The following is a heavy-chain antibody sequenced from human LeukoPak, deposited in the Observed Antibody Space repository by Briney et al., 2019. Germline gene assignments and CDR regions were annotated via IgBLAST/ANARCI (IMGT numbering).Heavy chain of an antibody. Sequence: GASVKVSCKASGGTFSSYAISWVRQAPGQGLEWMGGIIPIFGTANYAQKFQGRVTITADKSTSTAYMELSSLRSEDTAVYYCARDTYDFWSGHGVFDYWGQGTLVTVSS. CDR1: GGTFSSYA. J-gene: IGHJ4*02. CDR3: ARDTYDFWSGHGVFDY. D-gene: IGHD3-3*01. CDR2: IIPIFGTA. V-gene: IGHV1-69*06.